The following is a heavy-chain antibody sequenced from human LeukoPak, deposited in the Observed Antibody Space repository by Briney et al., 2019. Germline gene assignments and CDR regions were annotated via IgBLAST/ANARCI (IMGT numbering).Heavy chain of an antibody. CDR1: GGSISSYC. CDR2: IYYSGST. CDR3: ATIYDSSGYEAFDI. J-gene: IGHJ3*02. V-gene: IGHV4-59*01. D-gene: IGHD3-22*01. Sequence: PSETLSLTCTVSGGSISSYCWSWIRQPPGKGLEWIGYIYYSGSTNYNPSLKSRVTISVDTSKNQFSLKLSPVTAADTAAYYCATIYDSSGYEAFDIWGQGTMVTVSS.